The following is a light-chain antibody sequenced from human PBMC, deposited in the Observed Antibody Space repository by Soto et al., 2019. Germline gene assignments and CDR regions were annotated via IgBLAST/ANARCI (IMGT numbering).Light chain of an antibody. J-gene: IGLJ1*01. CDR1: SSDVGSFNY. CDR3: SSYTSSTNYV. V-gene: IGLV2-14*01. Sequence: QSALTQPASVSGSPGQSITISCTATSSDVGSFNYVSWYQHHPGKAPKLMIYEVTSRPSGVSNRFSGSKSGNTASLTISGLQAEDEADYYCSSYTSSTNYVFGTGTKLTVL. CDR2: EVT.